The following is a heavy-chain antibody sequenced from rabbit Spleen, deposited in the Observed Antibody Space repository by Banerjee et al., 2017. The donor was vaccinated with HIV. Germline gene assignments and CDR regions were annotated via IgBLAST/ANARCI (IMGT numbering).Heavy chain of an antibody. CDR3: VREVAAKFNL. Sequence: QEQLVESGGDLVKPGASLTLTCIASGVSFSGNSYMCWVRQAPGKGLEWIGYIDPVFGITYYASWVNGRFTISSHNAQNTLYLQLNSLTAADTATYFCVREVAAKFNLWGPGT. D-gene: IGHD4-1*01. CDR2: IDPVFGIT. V-gene: IGHV1S43*01. J-gene: IGHJ4*01. CDR1: GVSFSGNSY.